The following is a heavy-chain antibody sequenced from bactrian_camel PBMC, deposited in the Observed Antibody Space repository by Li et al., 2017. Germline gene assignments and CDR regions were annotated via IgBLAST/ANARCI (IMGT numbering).Heavy chain of an antibody. J-gene: IGHJ4*01. D-gene: IGHD5*01. Sequence: QVQLVESGGGLVQPGGSLRLSCVASGFPFSSHALSWVRQSPGKGLECVSSILGDGSKTYYAASVKGRSTISRDNAKKMGYLQMNSLKAADTAMYYCQVVGVSPSAWCRGDTFWGQGTQVTVS. CDR3: QVVGVSPSAWCRGDTF. V-gene: IGHV3S14*01. CDR2: ILGDGSKT. CDR1: GFPFSSHA.